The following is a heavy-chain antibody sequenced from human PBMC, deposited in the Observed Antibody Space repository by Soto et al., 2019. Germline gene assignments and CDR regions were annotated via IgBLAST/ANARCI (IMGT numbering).Heavy chain of an antibody. D-gene: IGHD3-16*02. CDR2: ISAYNGNT. CDR3: ARAPYYDYIWGSYPAGAEYYFDY. V-gene: IGHV1-18*01. Sequence: GASVKVSCKASGYTFTSYGISWVRQAPGQGLEWMGRISAYNGNTNYAQKLQGRVTMTTDTSTSTAYMELRSLRSDDTAVYYCARAPYYDYIWGSYPAGAEYYFDYWGQGTLVTVSS. J-gene: IGHJ4*02. CDR1: GYTFTSYG.